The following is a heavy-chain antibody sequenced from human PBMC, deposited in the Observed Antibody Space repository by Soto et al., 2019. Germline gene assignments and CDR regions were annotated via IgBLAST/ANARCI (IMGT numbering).Heavy chain of an antibody. J-gene: IGHJ1*01. CDR3: ASAQGSGFLVS. D-gene: IGHD3-10*01. CDR1: GGSISSGDYY. CDR2: IYYSGSS. V-gene: IGHV4-30-4*01. Sequence: QVQLQESGPGLVKPSQTLSLPCTVSGGSISSGDYYWSWIRQPPGKGLEWIGNIYYSGSSYYNPSLERRVPTAVDASEAQFALKLSSVTAGDTAVYYCASAQGSGFLVSWGQGTLVTVSS.